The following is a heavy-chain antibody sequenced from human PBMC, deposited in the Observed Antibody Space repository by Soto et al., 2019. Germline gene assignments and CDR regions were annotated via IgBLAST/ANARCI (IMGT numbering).Heavy chain of an antibody. CDR1: GYTFTSYD. V-gene: IGHV1-8*01. CDR3: ARGAGYDFWSGYSSPPAFDI. J-gene: IGHJ3*02. Sequence: ASVKVSCKASGYTFTSYDINWVRQATGQGLEWMGWMNPNSGDTGYAQKFQGRVTMTRNTSISTAYMELSSLRSEDTAVYYCARGAGYDFWSGYSSPPAFDIWGQGTMVTVSS. CDR2: MNPNSGDT. D-gene: IGHD3-3*01.